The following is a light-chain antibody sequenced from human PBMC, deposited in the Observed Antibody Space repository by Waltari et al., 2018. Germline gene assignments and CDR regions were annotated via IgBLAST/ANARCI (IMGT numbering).Light chain of an antibody. CDR1: KLGDKY. V-gene: IGLV3-1*01. J-gene: IGLJ2*01. Sequence: SYELTQPPSVSVSPGQTASITCSGDKLGDKYACWYQQKPDHSPVLFIYQDSKRPSGIPERFSGSNSGNTATLTTSGTQAMDGADYYCQAWDSSIHVVFGGGTKLTVL. CDR2: QDS. CDR3: QAWDSSIHVV.